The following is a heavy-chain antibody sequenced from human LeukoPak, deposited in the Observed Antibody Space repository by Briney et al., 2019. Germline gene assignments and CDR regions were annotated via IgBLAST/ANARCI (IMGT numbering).Heavy chain of an antibody. V-gene: IGHV4-38-2*02. CDR3: ARVEVPRDINDWYFDL. Sequence: SETLSLTCTVSGYSIAHGFFWAWIRQPPGGGLEWIGSLYHSGTTYYNTSLKSRISTSVDTSKNQFSLKLRLVTAADTAVYYCARVEVPRDINDWYFDLWGRGPLVTVSS. D-gene: IGHD2-15*01. J-gene: IGHJ2*01. CDR2: LYHSGTT. CDR1: GYSIAHGFF.